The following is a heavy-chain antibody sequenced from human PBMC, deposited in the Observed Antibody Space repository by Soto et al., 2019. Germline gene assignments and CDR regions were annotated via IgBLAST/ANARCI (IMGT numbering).Heavy chain of an antibody. Sequence: GGSLRLSCAASGFTFSSYGMHWVRQAPGKGLEWVAVISYDGSNKYYADSVKGRFTISRDNSKNTLYLQMNSLRAEDTAVYYCAKAPIVGPYYFDYWGQGTLVTVSS. V-gene: IGHV3-30*18. CDR3: AKAPIVGPYYFDY. CDR2: ISYDGSNK. D-gene: IGHD2-15*01. CDR1: GFTFSSYG. J-gene: IGHJ4*02.